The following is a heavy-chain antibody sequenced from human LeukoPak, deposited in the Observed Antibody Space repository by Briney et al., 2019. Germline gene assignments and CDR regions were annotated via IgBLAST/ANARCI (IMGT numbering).Heavy chain of an antibody. CDR2: IFYSGGT. CDR1: GGSINTPNYY. D-gene: IGHD3-10*01. J-gene: IGHJ4*02. Sequence: SETLSLTCTVSGGSINTPNYYWGWIRQTPGKGLEWIGNIFYSGGTYYSPSLTSRVTISLDTSRNQFSLKLNSVTAADTAVYYCARTRYYYNSRSYGAPYYFDYWGQGTLVTVSS. CDR3: ARTRYYYNSRSYGAPYYFDY. V-gene: IGHV4-39*07.